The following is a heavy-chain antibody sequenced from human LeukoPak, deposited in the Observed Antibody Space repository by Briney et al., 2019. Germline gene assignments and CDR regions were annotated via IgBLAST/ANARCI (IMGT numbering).Heavy chain of an antibody. CDR1: GFTFSDHY. CDR3: ARDRGYCSGGSCYAYYYYGMDV. V-gene: IGHV3-72*01. CDR2: TRNKANSYTT. D-gene: IGHD2-15*01. J-gene: IGHJ6*02. Sequence: GGSLRLSCAASGFTFSDHYMDWVRQAPGKGLEWVGRTRNKANSYTTEYAASVKGRFTISRDNSKNTLYLQMNSLRAEDTAVYYCARDRGYCSGGSCYAYYYYGMDVWGQGTTVTVSS.